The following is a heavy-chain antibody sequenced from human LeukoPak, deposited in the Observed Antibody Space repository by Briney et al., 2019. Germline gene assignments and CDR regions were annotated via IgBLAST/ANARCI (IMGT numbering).Heavy chain of an antibody. CDR2: INTNTGNP. CDR3: ARGYDTTGYFSY. V-gene: IGHV7-4-1*02. J-gene: IGHJ4*02. D-gene: IGHD3-22*01. Sequence: WMGLINTNTGNPTYAQGFTGLFVFSLDTSVNTAYLQISTLKAEDTAVYYCARGYDTTGYFSYWGQGTLVTVSS.